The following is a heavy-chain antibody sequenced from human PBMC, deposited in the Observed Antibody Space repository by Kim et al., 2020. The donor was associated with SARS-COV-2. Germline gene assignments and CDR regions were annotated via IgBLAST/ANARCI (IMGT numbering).Heavy chain of an antibody. J-gene: IGHJ6*02. V-gene: IGHV4-34*01. CDR2: INHSGST. CDR3: ARTFRVVVPAALGIYYYYYYGMDV. CDR1: GGSFSGYY. Sequence: SETLSLTCAVYGGSFSGYYWSWIRQPPGKGLEWIGEINHSGSTNYNPSLKSRVTISVDTSKNQFSLKLSSVTAADTAVYYCARTFRVVVPAALGIYYYYYYGMDVRGLGTTVTVSS. D-gene: IGHD2-2*01.